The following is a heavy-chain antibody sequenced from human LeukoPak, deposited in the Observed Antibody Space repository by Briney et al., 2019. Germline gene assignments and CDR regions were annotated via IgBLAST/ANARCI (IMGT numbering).Heavy chain of an antibody. D-gene: IGHD3-16*01. V-gene: IGHV3-30*02. CDR2: IRYDGSNK. CDR3: AKPYYDYVWGSRRPFDY. J-gene: IGHJ4*02. CDR1: GFTFSSYW. Sequence: GGSLRLSCAASGFTFSSYWMSWVRQAPGKGLEWVAFIRYDGSNKYYADSVKGRFTISRDNSKNTLYLQMNSLRAEDTAVYYCAKPYYDYVWGSRRPFDYWGQGTLVTVSS.